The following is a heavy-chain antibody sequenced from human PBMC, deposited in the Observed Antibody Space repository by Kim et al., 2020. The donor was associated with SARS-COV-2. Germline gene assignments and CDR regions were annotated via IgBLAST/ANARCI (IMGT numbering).Heavy chain of an antibody. CDR1: GFTFSSYG. J-gene: IGHJ4*02. D-gene: IGHD3-10*01. V-gene: IGHV3-30*18. Sequence: GGSLRLSCAASGFTFSSYGMHWVRQAPGKGLEWVAVISYDGSNKYYADSVKGRFTISRDNSKNTLYLQMNSLRAEDTAVYYCAKTQYGSGSFPLGYWGQGTLVTVSS. CDR2: ISYDGSNK. CDR3: AKTQYGSGSFPLGY.